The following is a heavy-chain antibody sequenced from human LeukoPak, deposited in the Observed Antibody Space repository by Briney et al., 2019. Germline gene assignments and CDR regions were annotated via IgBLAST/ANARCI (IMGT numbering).Heavy chain of an antibody. CDR2: MNPNTGNT. V-gene: IGHV1-8*02. CDR3: ARSDDSSGGNYGMDV. CDR1: GYTFTGYI. J-gene: IGHJ6*02. Sequence: ASVKVSCKASGYTFTGYIMHWVRQATGQGLEWMGWMNPNTGNTGYAQKFQGRVTLTRNTSISTAYMELSSLRSEDTAVYYCARSDDSSGGNYGMDVWGQGTTVTVSS. D-gene: IGHD3-22*01.